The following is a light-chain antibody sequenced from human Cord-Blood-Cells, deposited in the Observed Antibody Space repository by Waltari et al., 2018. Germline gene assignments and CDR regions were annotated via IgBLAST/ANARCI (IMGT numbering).Light chain of an antibody. CDR3: QSYDSSLSGYV. CDR2: GNS. CDR1: SSNTGAGYD. V-gene: IGLV1-40*01. Sequence: QSVLTQPPSVSGAPGQRVTISCTESSSNTGAGYDGHWYQQLPGTAPKPLIHGNSNRPSGVPDRFSGSKSGTSASLAITGLQAEDEADYYCQSYDSSLSGYVFGTGTKVTVL. J-gene: IGLJ1*01.